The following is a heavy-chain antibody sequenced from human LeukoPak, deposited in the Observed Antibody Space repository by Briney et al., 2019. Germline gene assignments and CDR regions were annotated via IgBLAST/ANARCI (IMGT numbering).Heavy chain of an antibody. V-gene: IGHV3-21*04. CDR3: ARGVGGDHFPSGSGNNWFDP. D-gene: IGHD3-10*01. CDR1: GLTFSSYS. J-gene: IGHJ5*02. CDR2: ISSSSSYI. Sequence: GGSLRLSCAASGLTFSSYSMNWVRQAPGKGLAWVSSISSSSSYIYYADSVKGRFTISRDNAKNSLYLQMNSLRVEDTAVYYCARGVGGDHFPSGSGNNWFDPWGQGTLVTVSS.